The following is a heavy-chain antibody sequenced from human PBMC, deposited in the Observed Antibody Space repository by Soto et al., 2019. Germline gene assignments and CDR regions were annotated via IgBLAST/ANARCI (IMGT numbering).Heavy chain of an antibody. J-gene: IGHJ3*02. Sequence: QVQLQQWGAGLLKPSETLSLTCAVYGGSFSGYYWSWIRQPPGQGLEWIGEINHSGSTNYNPSLNSRVTISVDTSKNQFSLKLSSVSAADTAVYYCARVLDIVVVVASTASNYDAFDIWAQGTMVTVSS. CDR3: ARVLDIVVVVASTASNYDAFDI. CDR2: INHSGST. V-gene: IGHV4-34*01. D-gene: IGHD2-15*01. CDR1: GGSFSGYY.